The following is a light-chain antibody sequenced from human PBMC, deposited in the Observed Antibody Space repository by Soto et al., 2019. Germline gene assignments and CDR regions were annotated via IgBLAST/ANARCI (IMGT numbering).Light chain of an antibody. CDR1: SSDVGGYNY. J-gene: IGLJ1*01. CDR3: SSYTTSITLYV. CDR2: EVS. V-gene: IGLV2-14*01. Sequence: QSVLTQPASVSGSPGRSITISCTGTSSDVGGYNYVSWYQQHPGKAPKLMIYEVSNRPSGVSNRFSGSKSGNTASLTISGLQVEDEADYYCSSYTTSITLYVFGTGTKVTVL.